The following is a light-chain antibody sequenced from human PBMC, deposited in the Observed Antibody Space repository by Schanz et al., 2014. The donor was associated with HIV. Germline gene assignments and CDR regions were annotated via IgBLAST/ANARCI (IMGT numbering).Light chain of an antibody. CDR3: QQAISLPHT. CDR2: GAS. V-gene: IGKV3-15*01. Sequence: EIVMTQSPASLSVSLGEGATLSCRASQSVTSNLAWYQQRPGQAPRLLIYGASTRVTGIPARFSGSGSGTEFTLTISSLQPEDFATYYCQQAISLPHTFGQGTRLEVK. J-gene: IGKJ2*01. CDR1: QSVTSN.